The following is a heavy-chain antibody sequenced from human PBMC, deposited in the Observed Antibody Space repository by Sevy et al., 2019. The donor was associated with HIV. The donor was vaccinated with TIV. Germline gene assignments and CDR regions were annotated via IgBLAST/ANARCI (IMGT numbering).Heavy chain of an antibody. CDR3: ARDLRQIYSGYDPGPRITPDY. Sequence: ASVKVSCKASGYTFTSYYMHWVRQAPGQGLEWMGIINPSGGSTSYAQKFQGRVTMTRDTSTSTVYMELSSLRSEDTAVYYCARDLRQIYSGYDPGPRITPDYWGQGTLVTVSS. CDR2: INPSGGST. D-gene: IGHD5-12*01. J-gene: IGHJ4*02. V-gene: IGHV1-46*01. CDR1: GYTFTSYY.